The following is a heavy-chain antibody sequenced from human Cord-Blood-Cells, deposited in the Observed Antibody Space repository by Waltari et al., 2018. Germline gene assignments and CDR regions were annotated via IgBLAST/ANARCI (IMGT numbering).Heavy chain of an antibody. J-gene: IGHJ4*02. Sequence: QVQLVESGGGVVQPGRSLRLSCAASGFTFSSYAMHWVRQAPGKGLEWVAVRSYDGSNKYDADSGKGRFTISRDKSKNTLYLQMNSLRAEDTAVYYCARGDLIVPAATPRDYWGQGTLVTVSS. V-gene: IGHV3-30-3*01. CDR3: ARGDLIVPAATPRDY. CDR1: GFTFSSYA. D-gene: IGHD2-2*01. CDR2: RSYDGSNK.